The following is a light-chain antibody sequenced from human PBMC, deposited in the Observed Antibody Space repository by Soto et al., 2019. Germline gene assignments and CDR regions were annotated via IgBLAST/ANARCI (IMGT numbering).Light chain of an antibody. J-gene: IGLJ2*01. CDR3: SSYTSSDTFV. CDR1: SGDVGTHNL. CDR2: EVS. V-gene: IGLV2-18*02. Sequence: QSALTQPPSVSGSPGQSVTISCTGTSGDVGTHNLVSWYQQPPGTAPKLMIYEVSNRPSGVPDRFSGSKSGNTASLTISGLQTEEEADYYCSSYTSSDTFVFGGGTKLTVL.